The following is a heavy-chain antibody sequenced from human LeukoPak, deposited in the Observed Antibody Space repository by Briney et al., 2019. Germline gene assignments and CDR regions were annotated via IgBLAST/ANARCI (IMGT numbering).Heavy chain of an antibody. V-gene: IGHV1-18*04. CDR3: ARPIYGSGSFGWFDP. CDR1: GYTFTSYG. Sequence: ASVMVSCKASGYTFTSYGISWVRQAPGQGLEWMGWISAYNGNTNYAQKLQGRVTMTTDTSTSTAYMELRSLRSDDTAVYYCARPIYGSGSFGWFDPWGQGTLVTVSS. D-gene: IGHD3-10*01. J-gene: IGHJ5*02. CDR2: ISAYNGNT.